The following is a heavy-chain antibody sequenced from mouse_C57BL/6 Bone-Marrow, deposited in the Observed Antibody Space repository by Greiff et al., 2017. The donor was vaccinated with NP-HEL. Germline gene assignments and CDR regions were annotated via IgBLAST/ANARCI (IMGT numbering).Heavy chain of an antibody. D-gene: IGHD1-1*01. V-gene: IGHV2-9*01. J-gene: IGHJ1*03. CDR1: GFSLTSYG. CDR2: IWGGGST. Sequence: VKLVESGPGLVAPSQSLSITCTVSGFSLTSYGVDWVRQPPGKGLEWLGVIWGGGSTNYTSALMSRLSISKDNSKSQVFLKRNSLQTEDTAMYYCAKRTGSSRSWYFDVWGTGTTVTVSS. CDR3: AKRTGSSRSWYFDV.